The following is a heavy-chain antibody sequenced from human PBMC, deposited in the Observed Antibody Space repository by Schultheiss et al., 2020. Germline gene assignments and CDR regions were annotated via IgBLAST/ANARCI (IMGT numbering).Heavy chain of an antibody. V-gene: IGHV4-59*01. J-gene: IGHJ4*02. Sequence: SQTLSRTCTVSGGSISSYYWSWIRQPPGKGLEWIGYIYYSGSTNYNPSLKSRVTISVDTSKNQFSLKLSSVTAADTAVYYCAREDPSSSSGHYDYWGQGTLVTVSS. D-gene: IGHD6-6*01. CDR2: IYYSGST. CDR1: GGSISSYY. CDR3: AREDPSSSSGHYDY.